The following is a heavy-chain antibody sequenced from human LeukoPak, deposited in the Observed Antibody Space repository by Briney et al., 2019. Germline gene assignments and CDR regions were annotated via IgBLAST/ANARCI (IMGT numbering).Heavy chain of an antibody. CDR2: INHSGST. J-gene: IGHJ4*02. CDR1: GGSFSGYY. CDR3: ARDVAARPLDY. V-gene: IGHV4-34*01. D-gene: IGHD6-6*01. Sequence: SETLSLTCAVYGGSFSGYYWSWIRQPPGKGLEWIGEINHSGSTNYNPSLKSRVTISVDTSKNQFSLKLSSVTAADTAVYYCARDVAARPLDYWGQGTLVTVSS.